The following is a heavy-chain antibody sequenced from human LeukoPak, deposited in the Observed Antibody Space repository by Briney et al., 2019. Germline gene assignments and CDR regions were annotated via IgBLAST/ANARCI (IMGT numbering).Heavy chain of an antibody. D-gene: IGHD6-19*01. CDR1: GGSISSYY. CDR3: ARDRGYSSGWDYYYYMDV. Sequence: SETLSLTCTVSGGSISSYYWSWIRQPAGKGLEWIGRIYTSGSTNYNPSLKSRVTISVDTSKNQFSLKLSSVTAADTAVYYCARDRGYSSGWDYYYYMDVWGKGTTVTISS. V-gene: IGHV4-4*07. J-gene: IGHJ6*03. CDR2: IYTSGST.